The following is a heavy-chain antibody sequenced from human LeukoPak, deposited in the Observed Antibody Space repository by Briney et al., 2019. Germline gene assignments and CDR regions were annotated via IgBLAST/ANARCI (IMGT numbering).Heavy chain of an antibody. CDR2: ISAYNGNT. CDR1: GGTSSSYG. D-gene: IGHD5-24*01. CDR3: ARGRFRDGYNGVDY. Sequence: GASVKVSCKASGGTSSSYGISWVRQAPGQGLEWMGWISAYNGNTNYAQKLQGRVTMTTDTSTSTAYMELRSLRSDDTAVYYCARGRFRDGYNGVDYWGQGTLVTVSS. V-gene: IGHV1-18*01. J-gene: IGHJ4*02.